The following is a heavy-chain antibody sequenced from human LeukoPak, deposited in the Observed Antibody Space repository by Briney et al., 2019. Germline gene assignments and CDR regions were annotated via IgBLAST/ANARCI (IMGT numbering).Heavy chain of an antibody. V-gene: IGHV3-53*01. Sequence: GGSLRLSCAASGFTFSSYAMSWVRQAPGKGLEWVSVIYSGGSTYYADSVKGRFTISRDNSKNTLYLQMNSLRAEDTAVYYCARDAPVGYYGMDVWGQGTTVTVSS. CDR1: GFTFSSYA. CDR2: IYSGGST. J-gene: IGHJ6*02. D-gene: IGHD1-14*01. CDR3: ARDAPVGYYGMDV.